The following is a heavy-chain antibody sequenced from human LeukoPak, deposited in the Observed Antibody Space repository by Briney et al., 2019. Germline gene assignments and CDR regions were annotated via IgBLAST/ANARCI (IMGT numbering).Heavy chain of an antibody. Sequence: PSETLSLTCTVSGGSISSYYWSWIRQPAGKGLEWIGRIYTSGSTNYNPSLKSRVTMSVDTSKNQFSLKLSSVTAADTAVYYCAREKGKLLWFGELKQTPSKGVLDVWGKGTTVTVSS. J-gene: IGHJ6*04. CDR2: IYTSGST. V-gene: IGHV4-4*07. CDR1: GGSISSYY. CDR3: AREKGKLLWFGELKQTPSKGVLDV. D-gene: IGHD3-10*01.